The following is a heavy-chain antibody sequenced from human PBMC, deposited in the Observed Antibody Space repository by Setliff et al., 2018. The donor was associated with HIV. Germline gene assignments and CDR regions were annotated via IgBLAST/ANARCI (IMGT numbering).Heavy chain of an antibody. CDR3: ARHKDSDYVWGSYRPDGFDI. CDR1: GGSSSSSCFY. CDR2: IYRSGST. J-gene: IGHJ3*02. V-gene: IGHV4-39*01. Sequence: SETLSLTCTVSGGSSSSSCFYWGWIRQPPGKGLEWIGNIYRSGSTYYNPSLRSRVTISVDTSKNQFYLNLNSVTDADTALYYCARHKDSDYVWGSYRPDGFDIWGQGTTVTVSS. D-gene: IGHD3-16*02.